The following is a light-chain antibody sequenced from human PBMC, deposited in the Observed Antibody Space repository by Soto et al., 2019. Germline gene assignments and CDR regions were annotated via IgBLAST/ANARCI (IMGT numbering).Light chain of an antibody. CDR1: SSNIGAGYD. CDR2: GNS. J-gene: IGLJ1*01. CDR3: QSYDSSLSGSYV. Sequence: QSVVTQQPSVSGAPGQRVTISGTGSSSNIGAGYDVHWYQQLPGAAPKLLIYGNSNRPSGVPDRFSGSKSGTSASLAITGLQAEDEADYYCQSYDSSLSGSYVFGTGTKVTVL. V-gene: IGLV1-40*01.